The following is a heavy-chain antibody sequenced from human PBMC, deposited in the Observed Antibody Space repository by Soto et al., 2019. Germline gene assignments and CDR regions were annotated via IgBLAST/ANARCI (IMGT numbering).Heavy chain of an antibody. J-gene: IGHJ4*02. D-gene: IGHD3-22*01. CDR3: ASFSRMADGYY. V-gene: IGHV3-48*01. CDR1: GFIFSSYA. CDR2: ISGSGTTI. Sequence: EVNRVESGGGLVQPGGSLGLSCAASGFIFSSYAINWLRQAPGKGLEWVSYISGSGTTIYYADSVKGRFTISRDYAKSSLYLQMNSLRAEDTAMYYCASFSRMADGYYWGQGTLVTVSS.